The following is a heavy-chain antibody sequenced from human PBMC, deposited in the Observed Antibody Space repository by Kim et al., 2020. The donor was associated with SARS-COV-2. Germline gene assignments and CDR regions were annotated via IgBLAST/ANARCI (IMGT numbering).Heavy chain of an antibody. CDR2: MNPNSGNT. V-gene: IGHV1-8*01. CDR1: GYTFTSYD. Sequence: ASVKVSCKASGYTFTSYDINWVRQATGQGLEWMGWMNPNSGNTGYAQKFQGRVTMTRNTSISTAYMDLSSLRSEDTAVYYCARTSDYCSGGSCYFMRRSWFGFWGIRGDAFDIWGQGTMVTVSS. J-gene: IGHJ3*02. D-gene: IGHD2-15*01. CDR3: ARTSDYCSGGSCYFMRRSWFGFWGIRGDAFDI.